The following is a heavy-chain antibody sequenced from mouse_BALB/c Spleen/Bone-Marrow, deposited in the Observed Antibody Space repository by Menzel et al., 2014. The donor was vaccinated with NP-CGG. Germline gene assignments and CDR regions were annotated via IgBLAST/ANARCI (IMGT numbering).Heavy chain of an antibody. V-gene: IGHV5-4*02. CDR1: GFTFSDYY. CDR3: SRDYYGMYFDV. J-gene: IGHJ1*01. Sequence: EVKVEESGGGLVKPGGSLKLSCAASGFTFSDYYMYWVRQTPEKRLKWVATISDGGSYTYYPDSVEGRFTISRDNAKNNLYLQMSSLRSEDTAMYFCSRDYYGMYFDVWGAGTTVTVSS. CDR2: ISDGGSYT. D-gene: IGHD1-1*01.